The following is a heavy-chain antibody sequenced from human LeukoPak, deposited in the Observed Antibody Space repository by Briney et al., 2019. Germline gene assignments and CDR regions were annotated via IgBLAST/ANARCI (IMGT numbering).Heavy chain of an antibody. J-gene: IGHJ4*02. CDR1: GFSLSTSGMC. CDR3: ARVNVDTAMVQYYFDY. V-gene: IGHV2-70*11. CDR2: IDWDDDK. D-gene: IGHD5-18*01. Sequence: SGPALVKPTQTLTLTCTFSGFSLSTSGMCVSWIRQPPGKALEWLARIDWDDDKYYSTSLKTRLTISKDTSKNQVVLTMTNMDPVDTATYYCARVNVDTAMVQYYFDYWGQGTLVTVSS.